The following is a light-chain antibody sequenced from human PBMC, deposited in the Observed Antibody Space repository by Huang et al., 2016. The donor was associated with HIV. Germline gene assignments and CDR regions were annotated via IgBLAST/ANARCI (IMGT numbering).Light chain of an antibody. CDR2: DAS. Sequence: DIQMTQSPSFLSASVGDSVTIPCRASQGISYYLAWYQQRPGKIPKLLISDASTLQSGVPARFSGGGSGTDLRLIISSLQPEDVATYYCQKYNIAPYTFGQGTKLEL. J-gene: IGKJ2*01. V-gene: IGKV1-27*01. CDR3: QKYNIAPYT. CDR1: QGISYY.